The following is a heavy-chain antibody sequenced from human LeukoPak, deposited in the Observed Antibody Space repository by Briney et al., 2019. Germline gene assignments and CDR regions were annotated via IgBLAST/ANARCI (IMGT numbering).Heavy chain of an antibody. CDR2: IYYSGST. V-gene: IGHV4-34*01. Sequence: PSETLSLTCAVYGGSFNGYYWSWIRQPPGKGLEWIGSIYYSGSTYYNPSLKSRVTISVDTSKNQFSLKLSSVTAADTAVYYCARHYDYWGQGTLVTGSS. CDR1: GGSFNGYY. CDR3: ARHYDY. J-gene: IGHJ4*02.